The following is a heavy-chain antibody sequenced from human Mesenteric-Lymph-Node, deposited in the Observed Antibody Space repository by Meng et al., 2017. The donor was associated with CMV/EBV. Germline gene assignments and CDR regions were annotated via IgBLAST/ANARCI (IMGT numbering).Heavy chain of an antibody. V-gene: IGHV4-61*08. CDR3: AKSRSSTPGIVDD. J-gene: IGHJ4*02. CDR2: IYGTGIT. D-gene: IGHD2/OR15-2a*01. Sequence: VQLQDAGPGMVTPSADMSLTCIVSGVSVTSGAYHWSWIRQSPGKGLEWIGYIYGTGITIYNPSLKSRVTILLETSKNQFSLKLNSVTTADTAVYYCAKSRSSTPGIVDDWGQGTLVTVSS. CDR1: GVSVTSGAYH.